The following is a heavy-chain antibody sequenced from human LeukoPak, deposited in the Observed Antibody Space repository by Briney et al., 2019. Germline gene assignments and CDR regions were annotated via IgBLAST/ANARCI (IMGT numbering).Heavy chain of an antibody. J-gene: IGHJ1*01. CDR3: ARVSGLGMNEYYQH. D-gene: IGHD3-10*01. V-gene: IGHV3-74*01. CDR2: INNEGTTI. CDR1: GLTFSNSW. Sequence: GGSLRLSCEASGLTFSNSWMHWVRQAPGKGLVWVSRINNEGTTISYADSVKGRFTISRDNAKNTLYLQMNSLRAEDTAVYYCARVSGLGMNEYYQHWGQGTLVTVAS.